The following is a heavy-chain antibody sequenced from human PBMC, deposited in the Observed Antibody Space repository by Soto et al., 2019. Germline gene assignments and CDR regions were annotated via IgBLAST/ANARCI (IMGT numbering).Heavy chain of an antibody. CDR2: ISYDGSNK. CDR1: GFTFSSYG. J-gene: IGHJ4*02. Sequence: QVQLVESGGGVVQPGRSLRLSCAASGFTFSSYGMHWVRQAPGKGLEWVAVISYDGSNKYYADSVKGRFTISRDNSKNTLYLQMNSLRAEDTAVYYCAKDKDLDYWGQGILVTVSS. D-gene: IGHD2-15*01. CDR3: AKDKDLDY. V-gene: IGHV3-30*18.